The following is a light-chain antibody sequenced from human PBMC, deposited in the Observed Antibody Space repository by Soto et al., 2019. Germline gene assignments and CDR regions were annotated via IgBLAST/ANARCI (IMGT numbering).Light chain of an antibody. CDR1: QSVRSLY. J-gene: IGKJ3*01. V-gene: IGKV3-20*01. CDR2: GTS. Sequence: IVLTQSPVTLSLSPGERATLACRASQSVRSLYLAWYQQQPGRAPRLLLYGTSTRATGIPDWFSGSVCGTDFSLTISRLEPDDFSVYYCQQYGNSPRFTFGPGTKVDIK. CDR3: QQYGNSPRFT.